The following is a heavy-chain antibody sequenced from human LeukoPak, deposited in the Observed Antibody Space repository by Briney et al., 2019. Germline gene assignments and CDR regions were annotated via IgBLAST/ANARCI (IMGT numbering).Heavy chain of an antibody. CDR2: ISAYNGNT. Sequence: ASVKVSCEASGYTFTSYGISWVRQAPGQGLEWMGWISAYNGNTNYAQKLQGRVTMTTDTSTSTAYMELRSLRSDDTAVYYCARDGSGYSYGYHYFDYWGQGTLVTVSS. V-gene: IGHV1-18*01. J-gene: IGHJ4*02. CDR1: GYTFTSYG. D-gene: IGHD5-18*01. CDR3: ARDGSGYSYGYHYFDY.